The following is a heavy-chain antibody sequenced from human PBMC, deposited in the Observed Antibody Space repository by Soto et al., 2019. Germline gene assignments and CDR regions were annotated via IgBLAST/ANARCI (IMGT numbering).Heavy chain of an antibody. CDR2: ISGSGGTT. V-gene: IGHV3-23*01. Sequence: EVQLLESGGGLVQPGGSLRLSCAASGFTFSSYAMSWVRQAPGRGLEWVSAISGSGGTTYYEDSVRRRFTVSRDNSRDTLYLQMNSLRADDTALYYCARNCGGDCYTNFDYWGQGTLVTVSS. D-gene: IGHD2-21*02. J-gene: IGHJ4*02. CDR1: GFTFSSYA. CDR3: ARNCGGDCYTNFDY.